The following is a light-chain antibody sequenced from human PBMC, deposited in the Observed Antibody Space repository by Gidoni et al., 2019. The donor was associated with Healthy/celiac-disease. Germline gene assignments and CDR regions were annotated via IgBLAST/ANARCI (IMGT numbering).Light chain of an antibody. CDR3: QQSYTTPWT. J-gene: IGKJ1*01. V-gene: IGKV1-39*01. CDR1: QSISSY. CDR2: AAS. Sequence: DIQMTQSPSSLSASVGDRVTITCRASQSISSYLNWYQQKPGKAPKLLIYAASSLHSGVPSRFSGSGSVTDFTLTIISLQPEDFATYYCQQSYTTPWTFGQGTKVEIK.